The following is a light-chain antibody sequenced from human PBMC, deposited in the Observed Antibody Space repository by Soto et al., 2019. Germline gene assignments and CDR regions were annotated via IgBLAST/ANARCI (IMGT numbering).Light chain of an antibody. Sequence: IQLTQSPSSLSASVGDRVTITCRAGQDIGSALACYQQRPGKAPKLLLYDASNLEAGVPSRFSGSGSGTDFTLTVISLRPEGVATYYCLQFNGVPLSFGGGTKVQI. CDR1: QDIGSA. CDR2: DAS. CDR3: LQFNGVPLS. J-gene: IGKJ4*01. V-gene: IGKV1-13*02.